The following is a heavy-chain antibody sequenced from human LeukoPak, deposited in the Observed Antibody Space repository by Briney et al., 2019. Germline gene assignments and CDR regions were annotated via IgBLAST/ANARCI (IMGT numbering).Heavy chain of an antibody. CDR3: ARSMGLLWFGELFRGGAFDI. Sequence: GGSLRLSCAASGFTFSSYEMNWVRQAPGKGLEWVSYISSSGSTIYYADSVKGRFTISRDNAKNSLYLQMYSLRAEDTAVYYCARSMGLLWFGELFRGGAFDIWGQGTMVTVSS. CDR1: GFTFSSYE. D-gene: IGHD3-10*01. CDR2: ISSSGSTI. J-gene: IGHJ3*02. V-gene: IGHV3-48*03.